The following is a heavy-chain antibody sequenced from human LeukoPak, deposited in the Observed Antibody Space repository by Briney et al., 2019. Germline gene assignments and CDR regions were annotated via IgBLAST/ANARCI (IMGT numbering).Heavy chain of an antibody. V-gene: IGHV3-30-3*01. Sequence: PGRSLRLSCAASGFTFSSYAMHWVRQAPGKGLEWVAVISYDGSNKYYADSVKGRFTISRDSSKNTLYLQMNSLRVEDTAVYYCARETWPDYWGQGTLVTVSS. CDR1: GFTFSSYA. CDR2: ISYDGSNK. CDR3: ARETWPDY. J-gene: IGHJ4*02.